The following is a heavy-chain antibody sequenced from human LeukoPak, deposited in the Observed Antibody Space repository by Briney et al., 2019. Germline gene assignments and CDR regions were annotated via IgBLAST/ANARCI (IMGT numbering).Heavy chain of an antibody. D-gene: IGHD4-17*01. CDR2: IYYSGST. CDR1: GGSISSYY. V-gene: IGHV4-59*01. CDR3: ARGFAYGDTGSFDY. J-gene: IGHJ4*02. Sequence: SETLSLTCTVSGGSISSYYWSWIRQPPGKGLEWIGYIYYSGSTTYNPSLKSRVTISVDTSKNQFSLKLSSVTAADTAVYYCARGFAYGDTGSFDYWGQGTLVTVSS.